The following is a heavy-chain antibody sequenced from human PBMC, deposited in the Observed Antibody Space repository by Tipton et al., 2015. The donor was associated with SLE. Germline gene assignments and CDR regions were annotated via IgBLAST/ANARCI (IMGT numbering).Heavy chain of an antibody. D-gene: IGHD3-3*01. V-gene: IGHV4-31*03. CDR1: GDPISSGGYY. CDR3: AGGHYEVWIGYLHPTNFDY. CDR2: DYHSGST. J-gene: IGHJ4*01. Sequence: TLSLTCSVSGDPISSGGYYWSWIRPHPGKGLEWIAYDYHSGSTYYNPSLKSRAIISLDTSKNQFSLKLSSVTAADTAIYYCAGGHYEVWIGYLHPTNFDYWGQGTLVTVSS.